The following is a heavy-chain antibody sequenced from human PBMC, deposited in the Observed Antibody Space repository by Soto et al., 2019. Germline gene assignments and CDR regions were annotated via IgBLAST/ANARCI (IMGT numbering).Heavy chain of an antibody. CDR2: IYYSGST. Sequence: SETLSLTCTVSGGSISSYYWSWIRQPPGKGLEWIGYIYYSGSTNYNPSLKSRVTISVDTSKNQFSLKLSSVTAADTAVYFCARHGLDIQPDYYYGMDVWGQGTTVTVSS. D-gene: IGHD2-15*01. J-gene: IGHJ6*02. CDR1: GGSISSYY. CDR3: ARHGLDIQPDYYYGMDV. V-gene: IGHV4-59*08.